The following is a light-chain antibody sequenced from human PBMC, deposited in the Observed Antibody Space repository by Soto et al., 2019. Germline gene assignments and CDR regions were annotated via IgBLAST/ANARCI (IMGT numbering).Light chain of an antibody. CDR1: RSDIGSYNS. V-gene: IGLV2-23*02. J-gene: IGLJ3*02. Sequence: QSVLAQPASVSGSPGQSITISCTGTRSDIGSYNSIAWYQQHPGKAPRVMIFEVTKRPSGISNRFSGSKSGSTASLTISGLQVEDEADYFCFSYAGSSTWVFGGGTKGTVL. CDR2: EVT. CDR3: FSYAGSSTWV.